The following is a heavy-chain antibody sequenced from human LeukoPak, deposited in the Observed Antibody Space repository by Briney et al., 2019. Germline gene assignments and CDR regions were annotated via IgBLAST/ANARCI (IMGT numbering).Heavy chain of an antibody. CDR2: ISGSGGST. CDR1: GFTFSSYA. CDR3: ALTIIYGMDV. Sequence: PGGSLRLSCAASGFTFSSYAMSWVRQAPGKGLEWVSVISGSGGSTYYADSVKGRFTISRDNSKNTLYLQMNSLRAEDTAVYYCALTIIYGMDVWGQGTTVTVSS. J-gene: IGHJ6*02. V-gene: IGHV3-23*01. D-gene: IGHD3-3*01.